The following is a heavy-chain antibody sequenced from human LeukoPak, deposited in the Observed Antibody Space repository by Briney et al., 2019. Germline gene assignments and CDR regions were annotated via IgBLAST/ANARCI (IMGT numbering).Heavy chain of an antibody. Sequence: PGGSLRLSCAASGFTFSSCSMNWVRQAPGKGLEWVSYISSSSSTIYYADSVKGRFTISRDNAKNSLYLQMNSLRDEDTAVYYCARDPPYCSGGSCYFIDYWGQGTLVTVSS. J-gene: IGHJ4*02. CDR2: ISSSSSTI. V-gene: IGHV3-48*02. CDR1: GFTFSSCS. CDR3: ARDPPYCSGGSCYFIDY. D-gene: IGHD2-15*01.